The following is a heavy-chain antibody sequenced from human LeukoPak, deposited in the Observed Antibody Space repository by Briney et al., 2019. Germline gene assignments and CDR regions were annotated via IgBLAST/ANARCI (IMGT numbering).Heavy chain of an antibody. V-gene: IGHV4-4*07. Sequence: SETLSLTCTVSGGSMRSYYWSWLRQPAGKGLEWLGRIYTSGITNYNPSLKGRVTMSVDTSKNHFSLTLRSVTAADTAFYYCARGRRGDSSGWPFFEHWGQGTLVTVSS. D-gene: IGHD6-25*01. CDR2: IYTSGIT. J-gene: IGHJ4*02. CDR3: ARGRRGDSSGWPFFEH. CDR1: GGSMRSYY.